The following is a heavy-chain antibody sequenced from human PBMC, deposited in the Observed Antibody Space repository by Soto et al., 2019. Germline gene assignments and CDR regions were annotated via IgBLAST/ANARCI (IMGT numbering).Heavy chain of an antibody. V-gene: IGHV4-39*01. Sequence: SETLSLTCTVSGGSISSSSYYWGWIRQPPGKGLEWIGSIYYSGSTYYNPSLKSRVTISVDTSKNQFSLKLSSVTAADTAVYYCARRGSTMVRGVTYYYGMDVWGQGTTVTVSS. J-gene: IGHJ6*02. CDR2: IYYSGST. CDR1: GGSISSSSYY. D-gene: IGHD3-10*01. CDR3: ARRGSTMVRGVTYYYGMDV.